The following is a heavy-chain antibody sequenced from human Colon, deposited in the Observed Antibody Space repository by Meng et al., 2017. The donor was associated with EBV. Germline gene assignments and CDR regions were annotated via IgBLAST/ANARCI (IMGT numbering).Heavy chain of an antibody. V-gene: IGHV4-61*01. CDR2: IYYIGGT. CDR1: VASVSTGRYY. D-gene: IGHD3-10*01. J-gene: IGHJ5*02. CDR3: ARVSGRSFDP. Sequence: QLQESGPGLGQPSLSLSLTFTVSVASVSTGRYYWSWSRQPPGKGLEWIAYIYYIGGTNYNPSLKSRLTISLETSKNQFSLSLRSVTAADTAVYYCARVSGRSFDPWGQGTLVTVSS.